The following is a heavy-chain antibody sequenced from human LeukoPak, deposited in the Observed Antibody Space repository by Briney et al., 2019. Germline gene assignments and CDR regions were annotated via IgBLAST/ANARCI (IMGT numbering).Heavy chain of an antibody. Sequence: GGSLRLSCAASGFTFSSYWMSWVRQAPGKGLEWVANIKQDGSEKYYVDSVKGRFTISRDNAKNSLYLQMNSLRAEDTAVYYCARDYESGRDGYNGYYYYGMDVWGQGITVTVSS. V-gene: IGHV3-7*01. J-gene: IGHJ6*02. D-gene: IGHD5-24*01. CDR1: GFTFSSYW. CDR2: IKQDGSEK. CDR3: ARDYESGRDGYNGYYYYGMDV.